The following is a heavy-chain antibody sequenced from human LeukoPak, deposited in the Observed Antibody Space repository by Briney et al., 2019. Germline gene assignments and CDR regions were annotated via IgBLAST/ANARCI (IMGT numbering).Heavy chain of an antibody. D-gene: IGHD3-22*01. CDR1: GGSVSSYY. CDR2: IYYSGST. CDR3: ARHAYYYDSSGLFDY. Sequence: SETLSLTCTVSGGSVSSYYWSWIRQPPGKGLEWIGYIYYSGSTNYNPSLKSRVTISVDTSKNQFSLKLSSVTAADTAVYYCARHAYYYDSSGLFDYWGQGTLVTVSS. V-gene: IGHV4-59*08. J-gene: IGHJ4*02.